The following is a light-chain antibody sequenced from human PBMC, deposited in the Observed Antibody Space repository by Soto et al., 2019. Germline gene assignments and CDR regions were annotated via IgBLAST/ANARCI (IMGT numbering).Light chain of an antibody. CDR3: QYYDSSLSVV. CDR1: SSNIGAGYD. CDR2: GNS. V-gene: IGLV1-40*01. Sequence: QSVLTQPPSVSGAPGQRVTISCTGSSSNIGAGYDVHWYQQLPGTAPPLLIYGNSKRPSGFPDRFSGSKAGTSAALAITGLQAEDEADYYCQYYDSSLSVVFGGGTKLTVL. J-gene: IGLJ2*01.